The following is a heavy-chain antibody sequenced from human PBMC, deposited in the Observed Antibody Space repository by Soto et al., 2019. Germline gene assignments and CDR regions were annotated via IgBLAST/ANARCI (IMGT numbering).Heavy chain of an antibody. CDR2: MSAYNGNT. J-gene: IGHJ6*03. V-gene: IGHV1-18*01. CDR3: ASFEVPAASYYYYYYLDV. Sequence: QVQLMQSGAEVKKPGASVKVSCKASGYTFTSYGISWVRQAPGQGLEWMGWMSAYNGNTNYAQKLQGRVTMTTDTSTSTAYMELRSLRSDDTAVYYCASFEVPAASYYYYYYLDVWGKGTTVTVSS. D-gene: IGHD2-2*01. CDR1: GYTFTSYG.